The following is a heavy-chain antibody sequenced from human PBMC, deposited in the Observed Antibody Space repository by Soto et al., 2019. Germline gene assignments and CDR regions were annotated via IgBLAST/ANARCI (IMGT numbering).Heavy chain of an antibody. D-gene: IGHD3-22*01. CDR2: ISYDGSNK. V-gene: IGHV3-30*18. J-gene: IGHJ5*02. CDR3: AKGGAYYYDSSGGAVGT. CDR1: GFTFSSYG. Sequence: QPGGSLRLSCAASGFTFSSYGMHWVRQAPGKGLEWVAVISYDGSNKYYADSVKGRFTISRDNSKNTLYLQMNSLRAEDTAVYYCAKGGAYYYDSSGGAVGTWGQGTLVTVSS.